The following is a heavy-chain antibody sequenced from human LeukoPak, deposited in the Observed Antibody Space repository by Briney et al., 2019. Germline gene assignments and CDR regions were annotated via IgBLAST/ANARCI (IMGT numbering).Heavy chain of an antibody. D-gene: IGHD3-10*01. CDR2: IDPSTGGT. Sequence: ASVKVSCRASRYTFTDYYIHWVRQAPGQGLEWMGWIDPSTGGTNSAQKFQGRVTLTKGSTTAYMELRDLKADDTAIYYCARERLNRPQELYLRNNYYMDVWGKGTTVSVSS. CDR3: ARERLNRPQELYLRNNYYMDV. J-gene: IGHJ6*03. CDR1: RYTFTDYY. V-gene: IGHV1-2*02.